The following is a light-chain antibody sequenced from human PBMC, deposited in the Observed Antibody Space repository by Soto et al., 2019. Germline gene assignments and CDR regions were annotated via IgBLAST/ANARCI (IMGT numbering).Light chain of an antibody. CDR3: SSYSSSTSPVV. V-gene: IGLV2-14*01. CDR1: SCDVGGYSY. CDR2: DVS. Sequence: QSALTPPASVSGSPGQSITLSCTGTSCDVGGYSYVSWYQQHPVKAPKLMIYDVSNRPSGVSNRFSGSKSGNTASLTISGLQAEDEADYYCSSYSSSTSPVVFGGGTKLTVL. J-gene: IGLJ3*02.